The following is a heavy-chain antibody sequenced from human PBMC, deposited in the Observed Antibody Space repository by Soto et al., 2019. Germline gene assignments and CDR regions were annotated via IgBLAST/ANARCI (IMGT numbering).Heavy chain of an antibody. V-gene: IGHV3-74*01. CDR3: ARELAARPFGNWFDP. CDR2: INSDGSST. CDR1: GFTFSSYW. Sequence: EVQLVESGGGLVQPGGSLRLSCAASGFTFSSYWMHWVRQAPGKGLVWVSRINSDGSSTSYADSVKGRFTISRDNAKNTLYLQMNSLRAEDTAVYYCARELAARPFGNWFDPWGQGTLVTVSS. D-gene: IGHD6-6*01. J-gene: IGHJ5*02.